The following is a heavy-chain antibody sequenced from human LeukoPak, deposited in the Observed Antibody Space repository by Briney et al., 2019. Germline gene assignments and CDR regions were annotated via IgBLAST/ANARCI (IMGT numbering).Heavy chain of an antibody. CDR1: GGTFSSYA. CDR3: ARDRSTYYYDSSGYFGGNWFDP. V-gene: IGHV1-69*04. CDR2: IIPILGIA. Sequence: SVKVSCKASGGTFSSYAISWVRQAPGQGLEWMGRIIPILGIANYAQKFQGRVTITADKSTSTAYMELSSLRSEDTAVYYCARDRSTYYYDSSGYFGGNWFDPWGQGTLVTVSS. J-gene: IGHJ5*02. D-gene: IGHD3-22*01.